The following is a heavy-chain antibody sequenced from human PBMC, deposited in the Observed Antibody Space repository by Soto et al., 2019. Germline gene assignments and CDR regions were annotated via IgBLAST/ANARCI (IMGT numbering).Heavy chain of an antibody. J-gene: IGHJ4*02. D-gene: IGHD5-18*01. Sequence: PSETLSLTCAVYGASLSDNYCNWLRQTPGKGLEWIGSIYYSGNTYYNPSLKSRLTISVDTSKSQFSLTLSSVTAADSAMYFCARQIRYTYGYFPRYIDQWGQGTRVTVSS. CDR3: ARQIRYTYGYFPRYIDQ. V-gene: IGHV4-34*01. CDR1: GASLSDNY. CDR2: IYYSGNT.